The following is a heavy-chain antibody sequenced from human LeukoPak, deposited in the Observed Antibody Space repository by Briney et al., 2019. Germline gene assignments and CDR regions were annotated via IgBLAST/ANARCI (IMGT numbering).Heavy chain of an antibody. V-gene: IGHV4-4*07. CDR2: IYTSGST. J-gene: IGHJ4*02. CDR1: GGSISSYY. D-gene: IGHD3-10*01. CDR3: AVGERVVQGVRQYYFDY. Sequence: SETLSLTCTVSGGSISSYYWSWIRQPAGKGLEWIGRIYTSGSTNYNPSLKSRVTTSVDTSKNQFSLKLSSVTAADTAVYYCAVGERVVQGVRQYYFDYWGQGTLVTVSS.